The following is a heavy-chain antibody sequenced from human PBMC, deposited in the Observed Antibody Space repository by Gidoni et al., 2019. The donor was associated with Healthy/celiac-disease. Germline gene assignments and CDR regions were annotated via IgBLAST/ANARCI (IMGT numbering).Heavy chain of an antibody. CDR1: GGSFSGYY. CDR3: ARAPHVLLWFGELGGYFDY. J-gene: IGHJ4*02. CDR2: INHSGST. D-gene: IGHD3-10*01. Sequence: QVQLQQWGAGLLKPSETLSLTCAVYGGSFSGYYWSWIRQPQGKGLEWIGEINHSGSTNYNPSLKSRVTISVDTSKNQFSLKLSSVTAADTAVYYCARAPHVLLWFGELGGYFDYWGQGTLVTVSS. V-gene: IGHV4-34*01.